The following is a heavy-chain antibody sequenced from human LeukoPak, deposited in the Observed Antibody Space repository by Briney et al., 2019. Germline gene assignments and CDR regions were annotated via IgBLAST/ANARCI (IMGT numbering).Heavy chain of an antibody. CDR1: GYTFTIYY. CDR2: INPSGGNT. V-gene: IGHV1-46*01. D-gene: IGHD2-2*03. J-gene: IGHJ6*02. Sequence: ASVTVSFKASGYTFTIYYMHWVRQAPGQGLEWMGVINPSGGNTSYAQKFQGRVTMTRDTSTSTVYMELSSLRSEDTAVYYCARDGSPGPDYYYYGMDVWGQGTTVTVSS. CDR3: ARDGSPGPDYYYYGMDV.